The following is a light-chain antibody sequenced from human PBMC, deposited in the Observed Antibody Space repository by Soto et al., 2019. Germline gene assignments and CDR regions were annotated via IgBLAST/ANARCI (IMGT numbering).Light chain of an antibody. CDR1: SSDIGVYNY. J-gene: IGLJ2*01. V-gene: IGLV2-14*01. Sequence: QSVLTQPASVSGSPGQSITISCTGTSSDIGVYNYVSWYQQHPGKAPKLMIYEVGNRPSGVSNRFSGSKSGNTASLTISGLQAEDEGDYYCSSYTTTRSVVFGGGTKLTVL. CDR2: EVG. CDR3: SSYTTTRSVV.